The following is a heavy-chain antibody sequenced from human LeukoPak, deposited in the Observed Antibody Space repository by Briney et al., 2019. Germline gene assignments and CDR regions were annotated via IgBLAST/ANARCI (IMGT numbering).Heavy chain of an antibody. D-gene: IGHD4-17*01. Sequence: LPGGSLRLSCAASGFTFDDYAMHWVRQAPGKVLEWVSGISWNSGSIGYADSVKGRFTISRDNAKNSLSLQMNSLRAEDTAVYYCARHRTASDYWGQGTLVTVSS. CDR1: GFTFDDYA. CDR3: ARHRTASDY. V-gene: IGHV3-9*01. J-gene: IGHJ4*02. CDR2: ISWNSGSI.